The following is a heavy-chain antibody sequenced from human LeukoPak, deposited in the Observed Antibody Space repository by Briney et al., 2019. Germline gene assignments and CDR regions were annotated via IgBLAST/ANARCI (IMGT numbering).Heavy chain of an antibody. V-gene: IGHV3-30*18. CDR1: GFTFSNYG. CDR3: AKDQGGAGMVRGGLFDY. D-gene: IGHD3-10*01. Sequence: PGGSLRLSCAASGFTFSNYGIHWVRQAPGKGLEWVAVISYDGSNKYYADSVKGRFTISRDNSKNTLYLQMNSLRAEDTAVYYCAKDQGGAGMVRGGLFDYWGQGTLVTVSS. J-gene: IGHJ4*02. CDR2: ISYDGSNK.